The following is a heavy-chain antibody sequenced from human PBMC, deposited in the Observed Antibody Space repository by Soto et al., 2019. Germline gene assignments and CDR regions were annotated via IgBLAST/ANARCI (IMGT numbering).Heavy chain of an antibody. V-gene: IGHV4-39*01. CDR1: GGSLSSSSYY. D-gene: IGHD3-10*01. Sequence: QLQLQESGPGLVKPSETLSLTCTVSGGSLSSSSYYWGWIRQPPGKGLEWIGSNYYSGSIYYNPSLKSRVTISVDTSTNRFSLTLSSVTAADTAVYYCARQGLLWFGDPEPDAFDIWGQGTMVTVSS. J-gene: IGHJ3*02. CDR2: NYYSGSI. CDR3: ARQGLLWFGDPEPDAFDI.